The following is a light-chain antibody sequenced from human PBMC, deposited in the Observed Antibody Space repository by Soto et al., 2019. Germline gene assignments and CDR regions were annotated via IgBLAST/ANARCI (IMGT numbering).Light chain of an antibody. CDR1: QSVNSN. CDR2: GAS. CDR3: QQYGSSGT. J-gene: IGKJ1*01. Sequence: EIDLTQSPARLSVSRRALESLXRRASQSVNSNLAWYHLKPGQAPRLLIYGASIRAAGIPARFTGSGFGTDFTLTISRLEPEDFAVYYCQQYGSSGTFSQGTKVDIK. V-gene: IGKV3-20*01.